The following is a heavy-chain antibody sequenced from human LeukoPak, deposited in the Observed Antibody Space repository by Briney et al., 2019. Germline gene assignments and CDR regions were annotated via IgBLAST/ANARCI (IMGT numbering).Heavy chain of an antibody. J-gene: IGHJ4*02. D-gene: IGHD6-13*01. CDR3: ARLKVVAAAGYYYFDY. Sequence: SETLSLTCSVSGYSISSGYYWSWIRQPPGKGLEWIGEINHSGSTNYNPSLKSRVTISVDTSKNQFSLKLSSVTAADTAVYYCARLKVVAAAGYYYFDYWGQGTLVTVSS. CDR1: GYSISSGYY. V-gene: IGHV4-38-2*02. CDR2: INHSGST.